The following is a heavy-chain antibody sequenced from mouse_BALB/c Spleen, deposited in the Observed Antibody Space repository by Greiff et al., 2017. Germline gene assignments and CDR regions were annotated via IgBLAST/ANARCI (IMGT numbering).Heavy chain of an antibody. CDR2: IDPYNGGT. D-gene: IGHD2-1*01. V-gene: IGHV1S135*01. CDR3: ARDGNYPMDY. CDR1: GYSFTGYN. J-gene: IGHJ4*01. Sequence: VQLQQSGPELGKPGASVKISCKASGYSFTGYNMYWVKQSHRKSLEWIGYIDPYNGGTSYNQKSKGKATLTVDKSSSTAYMHLNSLTSEDSAIYYCARDGNYPMDYWGQGTSVTVSS.